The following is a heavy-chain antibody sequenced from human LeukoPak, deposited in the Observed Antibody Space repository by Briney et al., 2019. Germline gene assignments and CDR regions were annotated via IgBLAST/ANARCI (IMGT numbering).Heavy chain of an antibody. CDR1: GFTFSTYW. J-gene: IGHJ4*02. V-gene: IGHV3-7*01. CDR3: AIPRVDY. Sequence: GGSLRLSCAASGFTFSTYWMSWVRQASGKGLEWVASVKHDGREKYHVDSVKGRFTISRDNAKNSLYLQMNSLRAEDTAVYYCAIPRVDYWGQGTLVTVSS. CDR2: VKHDGREK.